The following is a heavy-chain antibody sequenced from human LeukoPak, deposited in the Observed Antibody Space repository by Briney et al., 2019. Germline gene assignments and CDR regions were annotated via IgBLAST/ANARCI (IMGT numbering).Heavy chain of an antibody. CDR3: AKGMRIDY. D-gene: IGHD2-8*01. V-gene: IGHV3-23*01. J-gene: IGHJ4*02. CDR2: ISGSGGTT. CDR1: GFTFSSYG. Sequence: GGSLRLSCAASGFTFSSYGMSWVRQAPGKGLEWVSAISGSGGTTYYADSVKGRFIISRDNSKNTLYLQMSSLRAEDTAVYHCAKGMRIDYWGQGTLVTVSS.